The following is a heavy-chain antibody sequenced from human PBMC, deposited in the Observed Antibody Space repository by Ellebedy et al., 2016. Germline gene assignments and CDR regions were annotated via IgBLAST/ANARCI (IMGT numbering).Heavy chain of an antibody. D-gene: IGHD5-12*01. CDR1: GFSLNTSGLG. Sequence: SGPTLVKPTQTLRLTCTFSGFSLNTSGLGVGWIRQPPGKALEWLALISWDDDKRYSPSLGSRLTVTKDTSKNQVVLTMTNMDPVDTATFYCARAIVAKVPYYYYYGMDVWGQGTTVTVSS. CDR2: ISWDDDK. J-gene: IGHJ6*02. CDR3: ARAIVAKVPYYYYYGMDV. V-gene: IGHV2-5*02.